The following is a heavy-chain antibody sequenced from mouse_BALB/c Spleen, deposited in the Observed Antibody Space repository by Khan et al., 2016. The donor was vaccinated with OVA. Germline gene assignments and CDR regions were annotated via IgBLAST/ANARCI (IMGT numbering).Heavy chain of an antibody. Sequence: EVQLQESGPGLVKPSQSLSLTCTVTGYSITSDYVWNWIRQLPGNKEECVGYITYSGSTTYNPSLKSKITITRDTSNNQFFLQLKSVTSEDTATYDCASGLGRYYAVDYWGQGTSVTVSS. V-gene: IGHV3-2*02. D-gene: IGHD4-1*01. CDR3: ASGLGRYYAVDY. J-gene: IGHJ4*01. CDR1: GYSITSDYV. CDR2: ITYSGST.